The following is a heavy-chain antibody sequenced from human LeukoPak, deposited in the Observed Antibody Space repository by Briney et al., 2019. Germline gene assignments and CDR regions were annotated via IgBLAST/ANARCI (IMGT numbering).Heavy chain of an antibody. CDR3: ARDPRTVRI. Sequence: GGSLRLSCAASGFTFSDNYMTWVRQAPGKGLEWLSYISGNGGAIQYADSVEGRFTISRDNAKNLLYLQMDSLRVEDTAIYYCARDPRTVRIWGQGTLVTVSS. V-gene: IGHV3-11*04. J-gene: IGHJ4*02. CDR2: ISGNGGAI. D-gene: IGHD1-1*01. CDR1: GFTFSDNY.